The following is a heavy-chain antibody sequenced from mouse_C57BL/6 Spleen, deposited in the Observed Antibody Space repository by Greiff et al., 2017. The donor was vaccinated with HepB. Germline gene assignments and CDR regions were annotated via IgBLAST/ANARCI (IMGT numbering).Heavy chain of an antibody. V-gene: IGHV1-55*01. CDR3: APTRVGDY. CDR2: IYPGSGST. Sequence: QVQLQQPGAELVKPGASVKMSCKASGYTFTSYWMHWVKQRPGQGLEWIGDIYPGSGSTNYNEKFKSKATLTVDKSSSTAYMQLSSLTSEDSAVYSGAPTRVGDYWGQGTTLTVSS. J-gene: IGHJ2*01. CDR1: GYTFTSYW. D-gene: IGHD2-10*01.